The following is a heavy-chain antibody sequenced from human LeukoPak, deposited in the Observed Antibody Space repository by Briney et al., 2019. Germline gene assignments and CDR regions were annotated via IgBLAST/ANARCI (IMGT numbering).Heavy chain of an antibody. D-gene: IGHD6-13*01. Sequence: SETLSLTCTVSGDSISSYYRSWVRQPPGKGLEWVGHIYYSGITNYNPSLKSRVTISVDTSKNQFSLKLSSVIAADTAVYYCARPGYSSSWTPVYWGQGTLVTVSS. J-gene: IGHJ4*02. V-gene: IGHV4-59*08. CDR3: ARPGYSSSWTPVY. CDR1: GDSISSYY. CDR2: IYYSGIT.